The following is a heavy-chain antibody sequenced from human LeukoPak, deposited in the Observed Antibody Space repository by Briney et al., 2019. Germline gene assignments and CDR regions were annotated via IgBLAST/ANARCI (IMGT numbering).Heavy chain of an antibody. D-gene: IGHD2-15*01. CDR1: GFTFSSYA. V-gene: IGHV3-7*01. CDR2: INQETSEK. J-gene: IGHJ4*02. Sequence: PGGSLRLSCAASGFTFSSYAMSWVRQAPGKGPEWVANINQETSEKYYVDSVRGRFTISRDNAKNSLSLQMNSLRVEDTAVYYCAREVDRSFGYWGQGIMVTVSS. CDR3: AREVDRSFGY.